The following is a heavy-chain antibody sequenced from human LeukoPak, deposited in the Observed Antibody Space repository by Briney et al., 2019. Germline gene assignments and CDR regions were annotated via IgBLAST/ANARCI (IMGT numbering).Heavy chain of an antibody. CDR1: GFTFSSYW. D-gene: IGHD6-6*01. CDR3: ARLKAPLVYSSSSLYYYYYYMDV. J-gene: IGHJ6*03. V-gene: IGHV3-7*01. Sequence: GGSLRLSCAASGFTFSSYWMSWVRQAPGKGLEWVANIKQDGSEKYYVDSVKGRFTISRDNAKNSLYLQMNSLRAEDTAVYYCARLKAPLVYSSSSLYYYYYYMDVWGKGTTVTVSS. CDR2: IKQDGSEK.